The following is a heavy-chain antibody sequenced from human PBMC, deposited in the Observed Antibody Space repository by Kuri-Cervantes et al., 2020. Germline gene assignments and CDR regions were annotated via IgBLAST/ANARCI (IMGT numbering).Heavy chain of an antibody. CDR3: AKDDFQWWFDS. V-gene: IGHV3-11*01. J-gene: IGHJ5*01. D-gene: IGHD3/OR15-3a*01. Sequence: LSLTCAASGFTFSDYYMSWIRQAPGKGLEWVSYISSSGSTIYYADSVKGRFTISGDNSKNTLYLQMSSLRAEDTAVYYCAKDDFQWWFDSWGQGTLVTVSS. CDR2: ISSSGSTI. CDR1: GFTFSDYY.